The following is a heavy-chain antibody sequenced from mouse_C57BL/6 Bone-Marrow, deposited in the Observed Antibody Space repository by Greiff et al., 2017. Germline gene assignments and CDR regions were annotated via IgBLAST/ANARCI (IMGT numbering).Heavy chain of an antibody. CDR1: GYTFTDYE. CDR2: IDPETGGN. CDR3: TSLLWSFAY. J-gene: IGHJ3*01. V-gene: IGHV1-15*01. Sequence: VQLQQSGAELVRPGASVTLSCKASGYTFTDYEMHWVKQTPVHGLEWIGAIDPETGGNAYNQKFKGKAILTADKYSSTAYMELRSLTSEESAVYYCTSLLWSFAYWGQGTLVTVSA. D-gene: IGHD2-1*01.